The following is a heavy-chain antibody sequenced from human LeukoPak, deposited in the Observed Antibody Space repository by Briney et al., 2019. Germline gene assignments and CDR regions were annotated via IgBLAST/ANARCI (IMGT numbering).Heavy chain of an antibody. J-gene: IGHJ3*02. CDR2: INPNSGGT. V-gene: IGHV1-2*02. Sequence: ASVKVSCKASGYSFSDYYIQWVRQAPGQGLEWMGWINPNSGGTNYAQKFQGRVTMTRDTSISTAYMELSRLRSDDTAVYYCARGIVVVVAATYAFDIWGQGTMVTVSS. D-gene: IGHD2-15*01. CDR3: ARGIVVVVAATYAFDI. CDR1: GYSFSDYY.